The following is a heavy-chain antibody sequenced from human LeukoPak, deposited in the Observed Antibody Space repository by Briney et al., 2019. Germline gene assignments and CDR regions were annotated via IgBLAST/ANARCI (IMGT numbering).Heavy chain of an antibody. CDR3: ARAGYSYGSAWFDP. V-gene: IGHV1-18*01. CDR1: GYTFTSYG. Sequence: ASVKVSCKASGYTFTSYGNSWVRQAPGQGLEWMGWISAYNGNTNYAQKLQGRVTMTTDTSTSTAYMELRSLRSDDTAVYYCARAGYSYGSAWFDPWGQGTLVAVSS. D-gene: IGHD5-18*01. CDR2: ISAYNGNT. J-gene: IGHJ5*02.